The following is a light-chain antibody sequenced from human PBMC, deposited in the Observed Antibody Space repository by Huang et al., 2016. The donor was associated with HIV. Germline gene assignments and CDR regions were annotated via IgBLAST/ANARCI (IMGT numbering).Light chain of an antibody. CDR1: RSLSSSY. Sequence: EIVLTQSPGTLSLSPGERATLSCRASRSLSSSYLAWYQQKPGQAPRILIYGVSSRATAIPDRFSGSGSGTDFTLTISRLEPEDFAVYYCQQYGSSLFTFGPGTKVDIK. J-gene: IGKJ3*01. CDR2: GVS. V-gene: IGKV3-20*01. CDR3: QQYGSSLFT.